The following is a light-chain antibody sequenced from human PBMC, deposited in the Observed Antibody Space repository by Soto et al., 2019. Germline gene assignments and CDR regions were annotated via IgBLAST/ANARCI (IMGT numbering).Light chain of an antibody. CDR2: GTS. CDR3: ELYGSSPLYS. V-gene: IGKV3-20*01. Sequence: EIVLTQSPGTLSLSPGERATLSCRTSQTVSSTYVAWYQQRRGQAPRLLICGTSNSATGTPDRFSGSGSGTYFTLTISRLEPEDFAVYHCELYGSSPLYSFAQGTELEIK. CDR1: QTVSSTY. J-gene: IGKJ2*01.